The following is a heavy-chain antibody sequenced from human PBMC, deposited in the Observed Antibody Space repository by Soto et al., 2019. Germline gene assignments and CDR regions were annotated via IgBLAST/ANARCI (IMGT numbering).Heavy chain of an antibody. V-gene: IGHV1-2*04. CDR2: INPNSGGT. D-gene: IGHD3-10*01. CDR3: ARGQNYYGSGSYGYYYMDV. CDR1: GYTFTGYY. J-gene: IGHJ6*03. Sequence: SVKVSCKASGYTFTGYYMHCVRQAPGQGLEWMGWINPNSGGTNYAQKFQGWVTMTRDTSISTAYMELSRLRSDDTAVYYCARGQNYYGSGSYGYYYMDVWGKGTTVTVSS.